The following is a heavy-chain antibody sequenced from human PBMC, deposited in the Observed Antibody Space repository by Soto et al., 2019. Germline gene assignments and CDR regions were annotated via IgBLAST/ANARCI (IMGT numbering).Heavy chain of an antibody. CDR1: GGTFSNAW. D-gene: IGHD3-10*01. J-gene: IGHJ6*02. Sequence: GGSLRLSCAASGGTFSNAWMNWVRQAPGKGLEWVGRIKSKTDGGTTDYAAPVKGRFTISRDDSKNTLYLQMNSLKTEDTAVYYCTTDLPNCYGSDGYGMDVWGQGTTVTVSS. CDR2: IKSKTDGGTT. V-gene: IGHV3-15*07. CDR3: TTDLPNCYGSDGYGMDV.